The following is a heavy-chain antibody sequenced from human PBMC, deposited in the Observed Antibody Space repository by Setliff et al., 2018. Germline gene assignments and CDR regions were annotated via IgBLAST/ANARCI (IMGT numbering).Heavy chain of an antibody. CDR1: GFLYSNNA. D-gene: IGHD2-21*01. Sequence: PGGSLRLSCAASGFLYSNNAFHWARQTPGKGLEWVAVISYDGTITHYVDSVKGRFSISRDNSQNTLYLQMNSLSPEDTALYYCARGGDYCGGECYIPPPDSYWGQGTLVTVSS. V-gene: IGHV3-30*04. CDR3: ARGGDYCGGECYIPPPDSY. J-gene: IGHJ4*02. CDR2: ISYDGTIT.